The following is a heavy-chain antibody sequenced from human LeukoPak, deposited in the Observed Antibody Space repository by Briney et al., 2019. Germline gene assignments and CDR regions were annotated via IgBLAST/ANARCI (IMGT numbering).Heavy chain of an antibody. CDR2: ISSSSSYI. D-gene: IGHD3-22*01. CDR3: ARDLLVGAYYYDSSGYPEAFDI. V-gene: IGHV3-21*01. Sequence: PGGSLRLSCAASGFTFSSYAMHWVRQAPGKGLEWVSSISSSSSYIYYADSVKGRFTISRDNAKNSLYLQMNSLRAEDTAVYYCARDLLVGAYYYDSSGYPEAFDIWGQGTMVTVSS. CDR1: GFTFSSYA. J-gene: IGHJ3*02.